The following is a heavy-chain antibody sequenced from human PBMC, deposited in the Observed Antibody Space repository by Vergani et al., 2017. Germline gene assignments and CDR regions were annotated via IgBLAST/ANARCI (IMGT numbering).Heavy chain of an antibody. V-gene: IGHV1-3*01. Sequence: QVQLVQSGAEVKKPGASVKVSCKASGYTLTSSAMHWVRQAPGQRIEWMRWIKAGNGNTKYSPKFQGRVTITRDTSASTAYMELSSLRSEDTAVYYCARDPLLEWPTPLHWGQGTLVTVSS. CDR3: ARDPLLEWPTPLH. CDR2: IKAGNGNT. D-gene: IGHD3-3*01. J-gene: IGHJ4*02. CDR1: GYTLTSSA.